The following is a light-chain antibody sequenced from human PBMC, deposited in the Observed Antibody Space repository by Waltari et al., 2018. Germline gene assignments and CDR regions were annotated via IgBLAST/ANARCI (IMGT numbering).Light chain of an antibody. Sequence: DIQMTQSPSSLSAYVGDRVSITCRASQGIINYLAWYQQKPGKVPKLLIYAASTLQSGVPSRFSGIGSGTDFTLTISSLQPEDAATYYCQKYVNAPATFGQGTKVEIK. CDR1: QGIINY. CDR3: QKYVNAPAT. V-gene: IGKV1-27*01. CDR2: AAS. J-gene: IGKJ1*01.